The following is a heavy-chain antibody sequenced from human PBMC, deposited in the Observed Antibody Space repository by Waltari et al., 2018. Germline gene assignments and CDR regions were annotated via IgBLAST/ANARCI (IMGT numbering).Heavy chain of an antibody. CDR3: ARGPSTGAFDY. Sequence: QVQLVQSGAEVKRPGASVTVSCKPSGYTFTAYFIHWVRLAPQGPEWMGWIDPNRGVTNYGQKFQGRVTMTRDTSISTTYMDLSNLRADDTAVYYCARGPSTGAFDYWGQGTLVTVSS. V-gene: IGHV1-2*02. CDR1: GYTFTAYF. J-gene: IGHJ4*02. CDR2: IDPNRGVT.